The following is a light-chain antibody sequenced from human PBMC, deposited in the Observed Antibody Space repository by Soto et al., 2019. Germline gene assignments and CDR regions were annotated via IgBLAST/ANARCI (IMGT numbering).Light chain of an antibody. CDR1: QGFSSN. Sequence: EIVMTQSPATLSVSPGERATLSCRASQGFSSNLAWYQQKPGQPPRLLIYGVSTRATGIPARFSGSGSGTEFTLTISSLQSEDFAVYYCQQYNNWPQTFGQGTKV. CDR2: GVS. V-gene: IGKV3-15*01. CDR3: QQYNNWPQT. J-gene: IGKJ1*01.